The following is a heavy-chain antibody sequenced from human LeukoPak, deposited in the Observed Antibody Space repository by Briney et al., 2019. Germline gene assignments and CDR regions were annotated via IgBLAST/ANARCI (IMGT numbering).Heavy chain of an antibody. CDR1: GYTLTELS. V-gene: IGHV1-24*01. CDR2: FDPEDGET. D-gene: IGHD4-11*01. CDR3: ATDSPHISSNYVHWGSDMDV. Sequence: ASVKVSCKVSGYTLTELSMHWVRQAPGKGLEWMGGFDPEDGETIYAQKFQGRVTMTEDASTDTAYMELSSLRSEDTAVYYCATDSPHISSNYVHWGSDMDVWGKGTTVTVSS. J-gene: IGHJ6*03.